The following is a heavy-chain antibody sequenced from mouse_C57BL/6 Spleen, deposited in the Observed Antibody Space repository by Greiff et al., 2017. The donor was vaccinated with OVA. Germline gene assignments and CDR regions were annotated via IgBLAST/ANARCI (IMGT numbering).Heavy chain of an antibody. J-gene: IGHJ2*01. Sequence: VKLVESGPGLVAPSQSLSITCTVSGFSLTSYGVHWVRQPPGKGLEWLVVIWSDGSTTYNSALKSSLSISKDNSKSQVFLKMISLQTDDTAMYYCARHGGLWGYLDYWGQGTTLTVSS. CDR3: ARHGGLWGYLDY. V-gene: IGHV2-6-1*01. CDR2: IWSDGST. CDR1: GFSLTSYG.